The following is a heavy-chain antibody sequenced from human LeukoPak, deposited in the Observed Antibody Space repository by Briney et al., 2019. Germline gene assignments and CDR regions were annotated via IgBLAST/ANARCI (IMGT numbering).Heavy chain of an antibody. V-gene: IGHV3-23*01. CDR2: ISGSGGSI. J-gene: IGHJ4*02. Sequence: PGGSLRLSCAASGFTFSSYVMSWVRQAPGKGLEWVSAISGSGGSIYYAVSVKGRFTISRDKSKNTLSLQMNSLRAEDTAVYYCAKDKSFSGYSVYWGQGTLVTVSS. CDR1: GFTFSSYV. D-gene: IGHD1-26*01. CDR3: AKDKSFSGYSVY.